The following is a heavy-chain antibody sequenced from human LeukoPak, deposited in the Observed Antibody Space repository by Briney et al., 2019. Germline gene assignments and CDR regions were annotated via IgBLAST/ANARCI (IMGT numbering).Heavy chain of an antibody. D-gene: IGHD2-2*01. J-gene: IGHJ5*02. Sequence: STTSSYIYYADSVKGRFTISRDNAKNSLYLQMNSLRAEDTAVYYCARDLGYQLLFNWFDPWGQGTLVTVSS. V-gene: IGHV3-21*01. CDR3: ARDLGYQLLFNWFDP. CDR2: STTSSYI.